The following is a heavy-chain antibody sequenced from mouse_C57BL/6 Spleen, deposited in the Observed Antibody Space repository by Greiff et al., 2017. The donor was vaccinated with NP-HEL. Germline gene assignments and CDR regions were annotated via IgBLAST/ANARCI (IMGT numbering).Heavy chain of an antibody. V-gene: IGHV1-82*01. Sequence: VQRVESGPELVKPGASVKISCKASGYAFSSSWMNWVKQRPGKGLEWIGRIYPGDGDTNYNGKFKGKATLTADKSSSTAYMQLSSLTSEDSAVYFCARDGYLVRGAMDYWGQGTSVTVSS. J-gene: IGHJ4*01. CDR1: GYAFSSSW. CDR2: IYPGDGDT. D-gene: IGHD2-3*01. CDR3: ARDGYLVRGAMDY.